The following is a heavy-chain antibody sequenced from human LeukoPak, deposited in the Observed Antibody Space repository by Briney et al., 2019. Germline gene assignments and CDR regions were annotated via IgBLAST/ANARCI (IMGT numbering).Heavy chain of an antibody. CDR3: AKVSGASSWYFDY. Sequence: GGSLRLSCAASGFTFSSYAMSWVRQAPGKGLEWVSAISGSGGSTYSADSVKGRFTISRDNSKNTLYLQMNSLRAEDTAVYYCAKVSGASSWYFDYWGQGTLVTVSS. CDR2: ISGSGGST. CDR1: GFTFSSYA. V-gene: IGHV3-23*01. D-gene: IGHD6-13*01. J-gene: IGHJ4*02.